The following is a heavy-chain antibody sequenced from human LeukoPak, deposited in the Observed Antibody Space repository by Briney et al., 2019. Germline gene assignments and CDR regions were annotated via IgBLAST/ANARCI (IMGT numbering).Heavy chain of an antibody. CDR1: VYTFTSYY. J-gene: IGHJ4*02. V-gene: IGHV1-46*01. Sequence: GASVKVSCKASVYTFTSYYMHWVRQAPGQGREWMGITNPSGGSTGYAQKFQGRVTMTRDMSTSTVYMELSSLRSEDTAVYYCARDAYYYDSSGYYVGDEHYFDYWGQGNLVTVSS. CDR3: ARDAYYYDSSGYYVGDEHYFDY. CDR2: TNPSGGST. D-gene: IGHD3-22*01.